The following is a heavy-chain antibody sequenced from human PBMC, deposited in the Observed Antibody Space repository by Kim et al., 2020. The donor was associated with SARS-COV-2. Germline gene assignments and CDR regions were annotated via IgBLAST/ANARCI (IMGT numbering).Heavy chain of an antibody. CDR3: ARNLIDWANYGMDV. D-gene: IGHD3-9*01. CDR1: GYTFTSYG. J-gene: IGHJ6*02. Sequence: ASVKVSCKASGYTFTSYGISWVRQAPGQGLEWMGWISAYNGNTNYAQKLQGRVTMTTDTSTSTAYMELRSLRSDDTAVYYCARNLIDWANYGMDVWGQGTTVTVSS. CDR2: ISAYNGNT. V-gene: IGHV1-18*01.